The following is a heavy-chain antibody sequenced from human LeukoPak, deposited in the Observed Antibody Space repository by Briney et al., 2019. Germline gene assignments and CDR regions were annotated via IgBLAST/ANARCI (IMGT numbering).Heavy chain of an antibody. CDR2: ISGSGGRGTT. Sequence: GGSLRLSCAASGFTFSNFVMTWVRQAPGKGLEWVSAISGSGGRGTTYYADSAKGRFTISRDNAKNTMYLQMNSLSVEDTAVYYCAKGIAASGLPRIFDFCGQGTLVTVSS. D-gene: IGHD6-13*01. CDR1: GFTFSNFV. J-gene: IGHJ4*02. CDR3: AKGIAASGLPRIFDF. V-gene: IGHV3-23*01.